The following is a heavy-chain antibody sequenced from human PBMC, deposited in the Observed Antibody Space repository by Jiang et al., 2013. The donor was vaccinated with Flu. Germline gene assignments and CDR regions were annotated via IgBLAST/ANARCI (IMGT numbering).Heavy chain of an antibody. D-gene: IGHD6-13*01. Sequence: HWVRQAPGLRLEWMGWIIAGNGNTKYSQKFQGRVTITRDTSANTVYMELGSLTSKDRAVYYCATSSSFPWFDNWGQGTLVTVSS. J-gene: IGHJ5*02. CDR3: ATSSSFPWFDN. CDR2: IIAGNGNT. V-gene: IGHV1-3*01.